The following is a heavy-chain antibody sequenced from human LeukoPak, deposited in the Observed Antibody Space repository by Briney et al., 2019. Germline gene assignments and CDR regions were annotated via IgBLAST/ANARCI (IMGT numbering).Heavy chain of an antibody. V-gene: IGHV3-30*04. J-gene: IGHJ3*02. D-gene: IGHD7-27*01. CDR2: ISYDGSNK. CDR1: GFTFSSYA. Sequence: PGGSLRLSCAASGFTFSSYAMHWVRQAPGKGLEWVAVISYDGSNKYYADSVKGRFTISRDNSKNTLYLQMNSLRAEDTAVYYCARAPQLGNDAGAFDIWGQGTMVTVS. CDR3: ARAPQLGNDAGAFDI.